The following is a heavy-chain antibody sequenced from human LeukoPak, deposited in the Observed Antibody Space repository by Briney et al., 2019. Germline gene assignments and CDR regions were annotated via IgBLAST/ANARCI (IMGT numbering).Heavy chain of an antibody. Sequence: PGRSLRLSCAASGFTFSSYAMSWVRQAPGKGLEWVSAISGSGGSTYYADSVKGRFTISRDNSKNTLYLQMNSLRAEDTAVYYCAKDYGENGGYSYGLWYYYGMDVWGQGTTVTVPS. CDR1: GFTFSSYA. D-gene: IGHD5-18*01. V-gene: IGHV3-23*01. CDR3: AKDYGENGGYSYGLWYYYGMDV. CDR2: ISGSGGST. J-gene: IGHJ6*02.